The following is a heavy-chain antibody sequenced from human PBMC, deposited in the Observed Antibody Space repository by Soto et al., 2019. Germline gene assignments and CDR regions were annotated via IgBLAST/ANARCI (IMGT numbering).Heavy chain of an antibody. V-gene: IGHV1-8*02. CDR3: ARGGSYWARRHYFDS. CDR1: GYTFTSYD. J-gene: IGHJ4*02. D-gene: IGHD2-8*02. CDR2: VTPRNGET. Sequence: QVQLVQSGAEMKKPGASVKVSCKASGYTFTSYDINWVRQAAGQGPEWMGSVTPRNGETAFAQKYQGRVTVTSNTSMSTVYMELSNLRSDDTAVYYCARGGSYWARRHYFDSWGQGTLVTVSS.